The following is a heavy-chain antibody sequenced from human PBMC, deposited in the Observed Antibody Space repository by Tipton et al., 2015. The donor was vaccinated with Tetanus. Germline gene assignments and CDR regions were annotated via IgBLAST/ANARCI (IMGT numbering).Heavy chain of an antibody. CDR1: GFKFDDYA. D-gene: IGHD5-18*01. CDR2: ITSNYGPI. J-gene: IGHJ5*01. V-gene: IGHV3-9*01. CDR3: TKGGFRGALNTGFGS. Sequence: SLRLSCAASGFKFDDYAMHWVRQAPGKGLEWVSGITSNYGPIGFAESVKGRFNISRDNARNSLYPEMNSLRPEDTAFYYCTKGGFRGALNTGFGSWGQGTLVTVSS.